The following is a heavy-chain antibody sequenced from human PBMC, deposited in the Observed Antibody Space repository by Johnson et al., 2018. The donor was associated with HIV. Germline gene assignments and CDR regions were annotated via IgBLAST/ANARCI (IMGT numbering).Heavy chain of an antibody. CDR3: ARNGLIPAAKGVAFDI. CDR2: ISRSGSTI. CDR1: GFIFSRYW. V-gene: IGHV3-48*04. D-gene: IGHD2-2*01. Sequence: VQLVESGGGVVQPGRSLRLSCAASGFIFSRYWMHRVRQVPGKGLEWVSYISRSGSTITYADSVKGRFTISRDNAKNSLYLQMNSLRAEDTAVYYCARNGLIPAAKGVAFDIWGQGTTVTVSS. J-gene: IGHJ3*02.